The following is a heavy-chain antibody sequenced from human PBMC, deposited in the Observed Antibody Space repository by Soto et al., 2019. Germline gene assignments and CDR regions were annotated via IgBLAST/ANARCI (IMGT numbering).Heavy chain of an antibody. Sequence: ASVKVSCKASGYIFTNYALHWVRQAPGQRLEWMGWINPDNGNTKYSQKFQGRVTITRDTSATTAYMELASLRSEDTAVYYCGRRAYGAYVFAYGGQGTLVTVSS. CDR1: GYIFTNYA. CDR2: INPDNGNT. J-gene: IGHJ4*02. D-gene: IGHD5-12*01. CDR3: GRRAYGAYVFAY. V-gene: IGHV1-3*01.